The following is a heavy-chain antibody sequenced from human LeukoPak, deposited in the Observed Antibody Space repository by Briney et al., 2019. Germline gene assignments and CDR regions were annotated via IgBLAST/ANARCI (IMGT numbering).Heavy chain of an antibody. J-gene: IGHJ6*02. V-gene: IGHV3-23*01. CDR1: RFTFSSYA. D-gene: IGHD3-10*01. CDR2: ISGSGGST. Sequence: GGSLRLSCAASRFTFSSYAMSWVRQAPGKGLEWVSAISGSGGSTYYADSVKGRFTISRDNSKNTLYLQMNSLGAEDTAVYYCAKHLSGSYYYYYYGMDVWGQGTTVTVSS. CDR3: AKHLSGSYYYYYYGMDV.